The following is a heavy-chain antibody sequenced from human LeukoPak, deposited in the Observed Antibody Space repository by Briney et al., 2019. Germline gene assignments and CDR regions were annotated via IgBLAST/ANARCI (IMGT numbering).Heavy chain of an antibody. Sequence: SVKVSCKASGGTFSSYAISWVRQAPGQGLEWMGGIIPIFGTANYAQKFQGRVTITTDESTSTAHMELSSLRSEDTAVYYCARLGIAAAGAYYFDYWGQGTLVTVSS. CDR3: ARLGIAAAGAYYFDY. D-gene: IGHD6-13*01. J-gene: IGHJ4*02. V-gene: IGHV1-69*05. CDR1: GGTFSSYA. CDR2: IIPIFGTA.